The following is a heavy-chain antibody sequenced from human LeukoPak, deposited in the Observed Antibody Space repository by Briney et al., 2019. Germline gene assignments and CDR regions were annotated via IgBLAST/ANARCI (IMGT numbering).Heavy chain of an antibody. J-gene: IGHJ3*02. Sequence: SETLSLTCAVYGGSFSGYYWSWIRQPPGKGLEWIGEINHSGSTNYNPSLKSRVTISVDTSKNQFSLKLSSVTAADTAVYYCARSSSGLDAFDIWGQGTLVTVSS. CDR2: INHSGST. CDR1: GGSFSGYY. CDR3: ARSSSGLDAFDI. V-gene: IGHV4-34*01. D-gene: IGHD3-22*01.